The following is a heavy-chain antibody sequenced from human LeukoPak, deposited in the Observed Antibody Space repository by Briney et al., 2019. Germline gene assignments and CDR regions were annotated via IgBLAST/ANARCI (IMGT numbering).Heavy chain of an antibody. Sequence: SETLSLTCAVYGGSFSGYYWSWIRQPPGKGPEWIGEISHSGSTNYNPSLKSRVTISVDTSKNQFSLKLSSVTAADTAVYYCARPPQYSSSPTGYFQHWGQGTLVTVSS. CDR2: ISHSGST. J-gene: IGHJ1*01. CDR1: GGSFSGYY. D-gene: IGHD6-6*01. V-gene: IGHV4-34*01. CDR3: ARPPQYSSSPTGYFQH.